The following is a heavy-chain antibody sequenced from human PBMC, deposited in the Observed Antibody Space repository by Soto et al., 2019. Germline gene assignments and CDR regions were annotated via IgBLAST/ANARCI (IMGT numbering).Heavy chain of an antibody. Sequence: QVQLQVSGPGLVKPSQTLSLTCTLSGGSISSGGYYCSWIRQHPEKGLEWIGYIDYSGSTYYNLSYTTLVTISVDTSKNPCAQILISVTAADRAVYYCARINGRTGTLSIAYWGQGTLVTLSS. CDR3: ARINGRTGTLSIAY. CDR2: IDYSGST. CDR1: GGSISSGGYY. D-gene: IGHD1-1*01. J-gene: IGHJ4*02. V-gene: IGHV4-31*01.